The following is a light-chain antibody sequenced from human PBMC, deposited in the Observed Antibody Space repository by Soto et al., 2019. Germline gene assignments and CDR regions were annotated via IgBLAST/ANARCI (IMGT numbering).Light chain of an antibody. Sequence: IQLTQSPSSLSASVGDRVTITCRASQGISSYLAWYQQKSGKAPKLLIYGASTLESGVPPRFSGSGSGTDFTLTISSLQPEDFATYYCQQLNNYPAITFGPGTRLEN. J-gene: IGKJ5*01. CDR2: GAS. V-gene: IGKV1-9*01. CDR3: QQLNNYPAIT. CDR1: QGISSY.